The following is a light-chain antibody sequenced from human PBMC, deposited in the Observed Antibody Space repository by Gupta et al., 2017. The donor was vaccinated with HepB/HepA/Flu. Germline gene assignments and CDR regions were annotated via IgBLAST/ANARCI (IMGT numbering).Light chain of an antibody. Sequence: DNVFTQSLLSLPVTPGEPASISCTSSQSLLHSNGYNYLDWYLQKPGQSPQLLIYLGSHRASGVPDRFSGSGSGTDFTLKISRVEAEDVGVYYCMQPLHTPWTFGQGTKVEIK. CDR3: MQPLHTPWT. CDR2: LGS. V-gene: IGKV2-28*01. CDR1: QSLLHSNGYNY. J-gene: IGKJ1*01.